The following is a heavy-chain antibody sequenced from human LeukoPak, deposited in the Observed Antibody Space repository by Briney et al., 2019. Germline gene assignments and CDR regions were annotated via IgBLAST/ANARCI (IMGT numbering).Heavy chain of an antibody. V-gene: IGHV3-11*04. D-gene: IGHD1-1*01. Sequence: GGSLRLSCAASGFTFSDYYMSWIRQAPGKGLEWVSYISSSGSNIYYADSVKGRFTISRDNAKDSLYLQMNSLRDDDTAVYYCATYVNWVAGDDWGQGTTVTVSS. CDR3: ATYVNWVAGDD. CDR2: ISSSGSNI. J-gene: IGHJ6*02. CDR1: GFTFSDYY.